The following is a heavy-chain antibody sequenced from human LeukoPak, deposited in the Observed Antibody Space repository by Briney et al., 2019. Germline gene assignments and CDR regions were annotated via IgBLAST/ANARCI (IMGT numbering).Heavy chain of an antibody. V-gene: IGHV3-30*04. CDR2: ISYDGSNK. CDR3: ARDRELLHSSSTSFDY. D-gene: IGHD6-6*01. CDR1: GLTFSSYA. Sequence: GGSLRLSCAASGLTFSSYAMHWVRQAPGKGLEWVAVISYDGSNKYYADSVKGRFTISRDNSKNTLYLQMNSLRAEDTAVYYCARDRELLHSSSTSFDYWGQGTLVTVSS. J-gene: IGHJ4*02.